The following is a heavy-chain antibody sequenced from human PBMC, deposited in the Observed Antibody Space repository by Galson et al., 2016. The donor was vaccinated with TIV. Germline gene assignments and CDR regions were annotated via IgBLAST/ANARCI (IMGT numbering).Heavy chain of an antibody. CDR3: ARGHLVRVSFCP. D-gene: IGHD6-13*01. Sequence: QSGAEVTKPGESLRVSCKGSGYSFTSYWITWVRQMPGKGLEWMGRIDPRDSYTNYSPSFQGHVTLSVDKSINTAYLQWSSLKVSDTAIYFCARGHLVRVSFCPWGQGTLVTVSS. CDR1: GYSFTSYW. CDR2: IDPRDSYT. V-gene: IGHV5-10-1*01. J-gene: IGHJ5*02.